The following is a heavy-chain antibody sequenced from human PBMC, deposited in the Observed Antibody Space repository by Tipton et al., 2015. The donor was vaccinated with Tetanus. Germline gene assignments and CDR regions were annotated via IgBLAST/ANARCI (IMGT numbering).Heavy chain of an antibody. Sequence: TLSLTCTVSGASISSNTYYWGWIRKPPGKDLEWIGYIYQTGTTYYNPSLKGRVTISMDRSNTQFPLRLDSLTAADTAVYYCARAAGFLGLTHDFWGRGTLVSVSS. CDR2: IYQTGTT. CDR1: GASISSNTYY. CDR3: ARAAGFLGLTHDF. V-gene: IGHV4-30-4*08. D-gene: IGHD2/OR15-2a*01. J-gene: IGHJ4*02.